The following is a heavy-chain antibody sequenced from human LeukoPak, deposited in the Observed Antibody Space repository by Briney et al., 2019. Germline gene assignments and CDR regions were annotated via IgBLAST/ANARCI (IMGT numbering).Heavy chain of an antibody. CDR2: IYYSGST. V-gene: IGHV4-59*01. CDR1: GGSISSYY. CDR3: AREGSSWYYFDY. Sequence: SETLSLTCTVSGGSISSYYWSWIRQPPGKGLEWIGYIYYSGSTNYNPSLKSRVTISVDTSKNQFSLKLSSVTAADTAVYYCAREGSSWYYFDYWGQGTLVTVSS. D-gene: IGHD6-13*01. J-gene: IGHJ4*02.